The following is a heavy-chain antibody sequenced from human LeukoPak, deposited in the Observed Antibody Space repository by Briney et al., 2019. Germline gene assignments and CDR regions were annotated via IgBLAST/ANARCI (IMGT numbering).Heavy chain of an antibody. V-gene: IGHV3-21*01. CDR3: ARLRLTGLYYFDY. Sequence: GGSLRLSCAASGFTFSSYSMNWVRQAPGKGLEWVSSISSSRSYIYYADSVKGRFTISRDNAKNSLYLQMNSLRAEDTAVYYCARLRLTGLYYFDYWGQGTLVTVSS. CDR2: ISSSRSYI. J-gene: IGHJ4*02. CDR1: GFTFSSYS. D-gene: IGHD7-27*01.